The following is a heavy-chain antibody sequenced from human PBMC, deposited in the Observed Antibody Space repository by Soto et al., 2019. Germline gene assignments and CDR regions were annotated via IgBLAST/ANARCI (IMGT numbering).Heavy chain of an antibody. V-gene: IGHV1-69*02. Sequence: QVQLVQSGAEVKKPGSSVKVSCKASGGTFSSYTISWVRQAPGQGLEWMGRIIPILGIANYAQKFQGRVTITADKSTSTAYMELSSLRSEDTAVYYCASDNYYDSSRLSDLGGWGQGPLVTVSS. CDR1: GGTFSSYT. CDR2: IIPILGIA. CDR3: ASDNYYDSSRLSDLGG. J-gene: IGHJ1*01. D-gene: IGHD3-22*01.